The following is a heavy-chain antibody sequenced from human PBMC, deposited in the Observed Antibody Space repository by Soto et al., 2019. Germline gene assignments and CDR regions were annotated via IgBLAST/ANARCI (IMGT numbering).Heavy chain of an antibody. CDR1: GFTFTNYW. J-gene: IGHJ6*02. D-gene: IGHD6-19*01. V-gene: IGHV3-7*01. CDR3: ARWQWLSFSMDV. Sequence: PGGSLRLSCAASGFTFTNYWMSWVRQPPGKGLEWVAKIKQDGSEKYYVDSVEGRFTISRDNAKNSLYLQMNSLRAEDTAVYYCARWQWLSFSMDVWGQGTTVTVSS. CDR2: IKQDGSEK.